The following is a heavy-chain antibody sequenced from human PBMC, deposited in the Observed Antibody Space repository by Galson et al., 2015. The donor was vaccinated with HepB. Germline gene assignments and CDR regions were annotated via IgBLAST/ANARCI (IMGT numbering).Heavy chain of an antibody. V-gene: IGHV1-69*13. CDR2: IIPIFTTT. D-gene: IGHD6-13*01. J-gene: IGHJ2*01. CDR3: ARDETIAATGHVRWYFDL. CDR1: GGTFSSYV. Sequence: SVKVSCKASGGTFSSYVITWVRQAPGQGLEWMGGIIPIFTTTTYAQKFKGRVTITADESTSTAYMELSSLRSEDTAVYYCARDETIAATGHVRWYFDLWGRGTLVTVSS.